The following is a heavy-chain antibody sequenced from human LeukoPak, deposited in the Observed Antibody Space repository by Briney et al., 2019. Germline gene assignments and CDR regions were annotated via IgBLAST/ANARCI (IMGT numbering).Heavy chain of an antibody. CDR3: ATDYDYGDYSLGY. D-gene: IGHD4-17*01. CDR1: GFTFSNYG. Sequence: GGSLRLSCAASGFTFSNYGMHWVRQAPGKGLEWVAVIWYDGSNKYYADSVKGRFTISRDNSKNTLYLQMNSLRAEDTAVYYCATDYDYGDYSLGYWGQGTLVTVSS. J-gene: IGHJ4*02. CDR2: IWYDGSNK. V-gene: IGHV3-33*01.